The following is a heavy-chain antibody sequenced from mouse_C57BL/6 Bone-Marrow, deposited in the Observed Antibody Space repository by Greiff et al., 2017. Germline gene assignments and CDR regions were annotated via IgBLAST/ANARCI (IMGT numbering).Heavy chain of an antibody. CDR1: GYTSTSYW. J-gene: IGHJ2*01. D-gene: IGHD1-1*01. V-gene: IGHV1-64*01. Sequence: QVQLQQPGAELVKPGASVKLSCKASGYTSTSYWMHWVKQRPGQGLEWIGMIHPNSGSTNYNEKFNSKATLTVDKSSSTAYMQLSSLTSEDSAVYYCARSGITTVLFDYWGQGTTLTVSS. CDR2: IHPNSGST. CDR3: ARSGITTVLFDY.